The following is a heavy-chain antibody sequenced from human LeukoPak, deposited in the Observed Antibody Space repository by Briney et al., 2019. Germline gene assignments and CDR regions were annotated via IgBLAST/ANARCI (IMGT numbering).Heavy chain of an antibody. CDR2: IYSGGST. D-gene: IGHD2-15*01. CDR1: GFTVSSNY. V-gene: IGHV3-53*04. CDR3: ASHVVVVAGEREREREDY. Sequence: PGGSLRLSCAASGFTVSSNYMSWVRQAPGKGLEWVSVIYSGGSTYYADSVKGRFTISRHNSKNTLYLQMNSQRAEDTAVYYCASHVVVVAGEREREREDYWGQGTLVTVSS. J-gene: IGHJ4*02.